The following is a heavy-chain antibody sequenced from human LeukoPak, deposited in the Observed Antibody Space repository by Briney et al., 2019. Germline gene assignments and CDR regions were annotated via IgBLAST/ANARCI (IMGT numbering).Heavy chain of an antibody. CDR3: ARDLGGIYFDY. D-gene: IGHD1-26*01. J-gene: IGHJ4*02. CDR1: GGPIRSYY. CDR2: IHFSGST. V-gene: IGHV4-59*01. Sequence: SETLSLTCSVSGGPIRSYYWSWLREPPGKGLEWIGSIHFSGSTNYNPSLRSRVTISVDTSKNQLSLKLSSVTAADTAVYYCARDLGGIYFDYWGQGTLVTVSS.